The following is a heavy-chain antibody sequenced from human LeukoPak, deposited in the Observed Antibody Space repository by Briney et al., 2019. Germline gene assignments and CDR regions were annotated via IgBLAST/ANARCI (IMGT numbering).Heavy chain of an antibody. Sequence: SEPLSLTCAVYGGSFSGYYWSWIRQPPGKGLEWIGEINHSGSTNYNPSLKSRVTISVDTSKNQFSLKLSSVTAADTAVYYCASEGPIIQNDYGDTALHYFDYWGQGTLVTASS. CDR3: ASEGPIIQNDYGDTALHYFDY. CDR1: GGSFSGYY. D-gene: IGHD4-17*01. CDR2: INHSGST. J-gene: IGHJ4*02. V-gene: IGHV4-34*01.